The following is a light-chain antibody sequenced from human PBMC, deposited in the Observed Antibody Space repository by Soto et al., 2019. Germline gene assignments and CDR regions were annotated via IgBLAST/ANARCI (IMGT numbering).Light chain of an antibody. V-gene: IGKV3-15*01. Sequence: VMTQSPTTLSVSPGERATLSCRASHSVGSNLAWYQQNPGQAPRLLIYGASTRATGVPARFSGSGSATQFTLTISSLQSEDFAVYYCQQYGSSGTFGQGTKVEIK. CDR2: GAS. CDR3: QQYGSSGT. CDR1: HSVGSN. J-gene: IGKJ1*01.